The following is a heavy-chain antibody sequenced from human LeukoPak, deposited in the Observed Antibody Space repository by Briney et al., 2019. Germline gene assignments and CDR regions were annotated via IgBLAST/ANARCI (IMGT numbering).Heavy chain of an antibody. CDR3: AREFNILTGYYYVGAFDI. CDR1: GYTLTELS. J-gene: IGHJ3*02. D-gene: IGHD3-9*01. CDR2: FDPEDGET. V-gene: IGHV1-24*01. Sequence: ASVKVSCKVSGYTLTELSMHWVRQAPGKGLEWMGGFDPEDGETIYAQKFQGRVTMTEDTSTDTAYMELRSLRSDDTAVYYCAREFNILTGYYYVGAFDIWGQGTMVTVSS.